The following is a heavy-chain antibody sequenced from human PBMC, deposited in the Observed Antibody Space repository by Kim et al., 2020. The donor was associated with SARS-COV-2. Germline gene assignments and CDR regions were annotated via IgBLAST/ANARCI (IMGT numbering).Heavy chain of an antibody. J-gene: IGHJ3*02. V-gene: IGHV1-69*13. CDR2: IIPIFGTA. Sequence: SVKVSCKASGGTFSSYAISWVRHAPGQGLEWMGGIIPIFGTANYAQKFQGRVTITADESTSTAYMELSSLRSEDTAVYYCARGPGLFVPDAFDIWGQGTMVTVSS. CDR3: ARGPGLFVPDAFDI. D-gene: IGHD3-22*01. CDR1: GGTFSSYA.